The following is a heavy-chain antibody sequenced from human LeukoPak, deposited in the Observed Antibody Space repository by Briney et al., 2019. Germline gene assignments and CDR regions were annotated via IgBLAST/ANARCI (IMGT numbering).Heavy chain of an antibody. CDR1: GFTFSDYS. CDR2: ISSTSSTI. Sequence: GGSLRLSCAASGFTFSDYSMDWVRQAPGKGLEWISYISSTSSTIYYADSVKGRFTISRDNAGTSLFLQMNGLRADDAALSYCAREIPRRNQLLSGAFDLWGHGTMVTVSS. J-gene: IGHJ3*01. CDR3: AREIPRRNQLLSGAFDL. V-gene: IGHV3-48*01. D-gene: IGHD1-14*01.